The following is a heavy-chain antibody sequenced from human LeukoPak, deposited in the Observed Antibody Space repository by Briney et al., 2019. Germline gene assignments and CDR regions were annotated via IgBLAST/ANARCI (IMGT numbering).Heavy chain of an antibody. CDR1: GFTFSNYA. CDR3: ARDYYGSGSQNLDY. CDR2: IWYDGSNK. V-gene: IGHV3-33*08. D-gene: IGHD3-10*01. Sequence: GGSLRLSCAASGFTFSNYAMNWVRQAPGKGLEWVAVIWYDGSNKYYADSVKGRFTISRDNSKNTLYLQMNSLRAEDTAVYYCARDYYGSGSQNLDYWGQGTLVTVSS. J-gene: IGHJ4*02.